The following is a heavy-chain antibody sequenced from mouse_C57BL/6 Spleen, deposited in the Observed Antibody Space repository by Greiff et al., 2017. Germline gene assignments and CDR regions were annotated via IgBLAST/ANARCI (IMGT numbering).Heavy chain of an antibody. CDR3: SRAELGETWFAY. CDR2: IYPGGGYT. CDR1: GYTFTNYW. V-gene: IGHV1-63*01. D-gene: IGHD4-1*01. J-gene: IGHJ3*01. Sequence: QVQLQQSGAELVRPGTSVKMSCKASGYTFTNYWIGWAKQRPGHGLEWIGDIYPGGGYTNYNEKFKGKATLTADTSSSTAYMQFSSLTSEDSAVYYCSRAELGETWFAYWGQGTLVTVSA.